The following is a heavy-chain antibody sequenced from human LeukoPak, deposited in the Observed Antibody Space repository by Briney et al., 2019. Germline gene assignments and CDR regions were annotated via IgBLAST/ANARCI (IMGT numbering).Heavy chain of an antibody. J-gene: IGHJ6*02. D-gene: IGHD3-22*01. Sequence: ASVKVSCKASGYTFTGYYMHWVRQAPGQGLEWMGWINPNSGGTNYAQKFQGRVTMTRDTSISTAYMELSRLRSDDTAVYYCAREAEDSSGYYDQIYYYYGMDVWGQGTTVTVSS. CDR2: INPNSGGT. V-gene: IGHV1-2*02. CDR1: GYTFTGYY. CDR3: AREAEDSSGYYDQIYYYYGMDV.